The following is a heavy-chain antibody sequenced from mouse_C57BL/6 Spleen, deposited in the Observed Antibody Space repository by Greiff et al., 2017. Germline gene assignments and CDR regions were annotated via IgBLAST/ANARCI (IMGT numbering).Heavy chain of an antibody. D-gene: IGHD1-1*01. V-gene: IGHV1-50*01. Sequence: VQLQQPGAELVKPGASVKLSCKASGYTFTSYWMQWVKQRPGQGLEWIGEIDPSDSYTNYNHKFTGKATLTVDTSSSTASMQLSSLTSEDSAVYSCARGGYGSSAWFAYWGQGTLVTVSA. CDR1: GYTFTSYW. J-gene: IGHJ3*01. CDR3: ARGGYGSSAWFAY. CDR2: IDPSDSYT.